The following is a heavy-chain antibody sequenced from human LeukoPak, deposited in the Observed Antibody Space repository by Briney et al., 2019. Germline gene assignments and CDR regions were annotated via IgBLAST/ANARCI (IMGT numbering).Heavy chain of an antibody. CDR3: ARHFDDSSGYLKP. Sequence: PSETLSLTCAVYGGSFSGYYWSWIRQPPGKGLEWIGEINHNGSTNYNPSLKSRVTISVDTSKNQFSLKLSSVTAADTAVYYCARHFDDSSGYLKPWGQGTLVTVSS. CDR1: GGSFSGYY. CDR2: INHNGST. V-gene: IGHV4-34*01. J-gene: IGHJ5*02. D-gene: IGHD3-22*01.